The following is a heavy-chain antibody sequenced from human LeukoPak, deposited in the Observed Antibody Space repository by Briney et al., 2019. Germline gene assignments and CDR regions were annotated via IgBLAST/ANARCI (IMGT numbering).Heavy chain of an antibody. CDR1: GFTFSSLA. CDR2: ISSDSSDI. Sequence: PGGSLRLSCVGSGFTFSSLAMNWVRQAPGKGLEWVSSISSDSSDIQYVDSVKGRFTISRDNARNSLYLQMNNLRAEDTAVYFCASLPWLVRSIYYWGQGTLVTVSS. D-gene: IGHD6-19*01. CDR3: ASLPWLVRSIYY. V-gene: IGHV3-21*06. J-gene: IGHJ4*02.